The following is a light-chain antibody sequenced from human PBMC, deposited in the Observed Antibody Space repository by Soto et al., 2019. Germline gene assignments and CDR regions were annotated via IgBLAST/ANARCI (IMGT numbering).Light chain of an antibody. CDR1: QDIRNE. CDR2: GTS. Sequence: AIQMTQSPSSLSASVGERVTITCRASQDIRNELGWYQQRPGKAPKALIYGTSNLQSGVPSRFSGSGFGTDFTLTISSLQPEDFATYYCLQDRSYPRTFGQGTKVESK. CDR3: LQDRSYPRT. V-gene: IGKV1-6*01. J-gene: IGKJ1*01.